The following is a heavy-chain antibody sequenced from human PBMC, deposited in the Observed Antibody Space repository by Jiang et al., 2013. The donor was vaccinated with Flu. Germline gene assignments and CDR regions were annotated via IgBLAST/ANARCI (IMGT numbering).Heavy chain of an antibody. J-gene: IGHJ4*02. D-gene: IGHD4-23*01. Sequence: YYADSVKGRFTISRDNSKNTLYLQMNSLRAEDTAVYYCAKDAINGGNSDYWGQGTLVTVSS. CDR3: AKDAINGGNSDY. V-gene: IGHV3-30*02.